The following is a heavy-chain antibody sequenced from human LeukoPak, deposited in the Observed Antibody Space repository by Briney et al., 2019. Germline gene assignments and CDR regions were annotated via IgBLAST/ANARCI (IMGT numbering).Heavy chain of an antibody. CDR3: ASGPPFLKYFEY. CDR2: ISVGAEYI. CDR1: GFTFSSYA. D-gene: IGHD3-3*01. J-gene: IGHJ4*02. Sequence: PGGSLRLSCAASGFTFSSYAMSWFRQAPGKGLEWVSTISVGAEYIFYADSVKGRFTISRDDSNNALYLQMRSLRAEDTALYYCASGPPFLKYFEYWGQGTLVTVSS. V-gene: IGHV3-23*01.